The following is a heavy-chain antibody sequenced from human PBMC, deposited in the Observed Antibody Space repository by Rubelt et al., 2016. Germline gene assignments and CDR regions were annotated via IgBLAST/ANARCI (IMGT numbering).Heavy chain of an antibody. Sequence: WLTCTVSGGSISSYYWSWIRQPPGKGLEWIGYIYYSGSTNYNPSLKSRVTISVDTSKNQFSLKLSSVTDADTAVYYCARRPSRDAFDIWGQGTMVTVSS. CDR2: IYYSGST. J-gene: IGHJ3*02. CDR3: ARRPSRDAFDI. CDR1: GGSISSYY. V-gene: IGHV4-59*01.